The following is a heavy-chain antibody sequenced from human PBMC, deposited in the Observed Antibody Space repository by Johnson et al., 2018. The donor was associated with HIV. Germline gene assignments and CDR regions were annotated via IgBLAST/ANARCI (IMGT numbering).Heavy chain of an antibody. CDR1: GFTFSSYW. Sequence: EQLVESGGGLVQPGGSLRLSCAASGFTFSSYWMSWVRQAPGRGLEWVAHIKHDGSEKSHVDSVKGRFAISRDNAKNSLFMQMNSLRVEDTAVYYCARYCGGDCYSPHDAFDIWGQGTMVTVSS. D-gene: IGHD2-21*02. CDR3: ARYCGGDCYSPHDAFDI. V-gene: IGHV3-7*01. CDR2: IKHDGSEK. J-gene: IGHJ3*02.